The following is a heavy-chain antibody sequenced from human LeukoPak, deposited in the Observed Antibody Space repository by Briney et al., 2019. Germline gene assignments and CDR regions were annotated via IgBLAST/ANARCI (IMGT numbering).Heavy chain of an antibody. Sequence: PGGSLRLSCAASGFTVSSNYMSWVRQAPGKGLEWVSVIYSGGSTYYADSVKGRLTISRDNSKNTLYLQMNSLRAEDSAVYYCATPIAAAGIVGPYYGMDVWGQGTTVTVSS. CDR2: IYSGGST. V-gene: IGHV3-53*01. D-gene: IGHD6-13*01. CDR1: GFTVSSNY. J-gene: IGHJ6*02. CDR3: ATPIAAAGIVGPYYGMDV.